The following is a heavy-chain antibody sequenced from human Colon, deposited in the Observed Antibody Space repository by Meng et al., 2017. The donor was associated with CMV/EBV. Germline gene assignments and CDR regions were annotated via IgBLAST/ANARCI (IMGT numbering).Heavy chain of an antibody. D-gene: IGHD3-10*01. CDR2: IKEDGSEQ. V-gene: IGHV3-7*01. J-gene: IGHJ4*02. CDR1: GFSFSNFW. Sequence: GESLKISCVASGFSFSNFWMSWVRQAPGKGLEWVANIKEDGSEQFYADSVKGRFTISRDNAKNSLYLQMNSLRAGDTALYYCGKNRVDSWGQGTLVTVSS. CDR3: GKNRVDS.